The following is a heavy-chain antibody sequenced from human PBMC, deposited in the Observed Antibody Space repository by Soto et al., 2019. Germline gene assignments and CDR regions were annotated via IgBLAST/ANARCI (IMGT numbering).Heavy chain of an antibody. CDR1: GFSFRSYA. CDR3: VRDDKWAFDI. Sequence: EMKLVESGGGLVQPGRSRRVSCAASGFSFRSYAFNWVRQAPGKGLEWISYISVGGGSIFYADSMKGRFTISRDDAQNSLNLQMNTLRGEDTALYFCVRDDKWAFDIWGQGTTVIVSS. D-gene: IGHD1-26*01. V-gene: IGHV3-48*01. CDR2: ISVGGGSI. J-gene: IGHJ3*02.